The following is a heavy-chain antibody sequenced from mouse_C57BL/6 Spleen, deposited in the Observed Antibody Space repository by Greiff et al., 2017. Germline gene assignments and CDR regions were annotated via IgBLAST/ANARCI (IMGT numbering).Heavy chain of an antibody. D-gene: IGHD1-1*01. V-gene: IGHV1-82*01. CDR2: IYPGAGDP. CDR1: GYAFSSSW. J-gene: IGHJ3*01. CDR3: ASHISHYYGSSPAWFAY. Sequence: QVQLQQSGPELVKPGASVKISCKASGYAFSSSWMNWVKQRPGKGLEWIGRIYPGAGDPNYNGKFKGKATLTADKASSTAYMQLSSLTSEDSAVYCCASHISHYYGSSPAWFAYWGQGTLVTVSA.